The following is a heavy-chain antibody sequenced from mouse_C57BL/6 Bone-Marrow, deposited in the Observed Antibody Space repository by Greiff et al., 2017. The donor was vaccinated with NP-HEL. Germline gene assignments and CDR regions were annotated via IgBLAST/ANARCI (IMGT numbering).Heavy chain of an antibody. CDR3: AITTLYAMDY. V-gene: IGHV5-4*01. CDR2: ISDGGSYT. J-gene: IGHJ4*01. D-gene: IGHD1-1*01. Sequence: EVQVVESGGGLVKPGGSLKLSCAASGFTFSSYAMSWVRQTPEKRLEWVATISDGGSYTYYPDNVKGRFTISRDNDKNNLYLQMSHLKSEDTAMYYCAITTLYAMDYWGQGTSVTVSS. CDR1: GFTFSSYA.